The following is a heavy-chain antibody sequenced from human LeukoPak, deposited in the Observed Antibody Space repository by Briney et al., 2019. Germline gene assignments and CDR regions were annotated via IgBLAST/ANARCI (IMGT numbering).Heavy chain of an antibody. J-gene: IGHJ4*02. D-gene: IGHD1-7*01. CDR1: GGSISSYY. Sequence: SETLSLTCTVSGGSISSYYWSWIRQPPGKGLEWIGYIYYSGNTNYNPSLKSRVTMSVDTSKNQFSLKLSSVTAADTAVYYCARRSSWDYDFDYWGQGTLVTVSS. CDR2: IYYSGNT. CDR3: ARRSSWDYDFDY. V-gene: IGHV4-59*01.